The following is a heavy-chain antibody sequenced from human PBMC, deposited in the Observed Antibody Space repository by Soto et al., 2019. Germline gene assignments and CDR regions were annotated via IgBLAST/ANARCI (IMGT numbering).Heavy chain of an antibody. CDR3: VRDGTKTLRDWFDP. CDR2: IYATGTT. V-gene: IGHV4-4*07. J-gene: IGHJ5*02. D-gene: IGHD1-1*01. Sequence: SETLSLTCTVSGASISGFYWSWIRKSAGKGQEWIGRIYATGTTDYNPSLKSRVMMSVETSKKQFSLKLRSVTAADTAVYYCVRDGTKTLRDWFDPWGQGIPVTVSS. CDR1: GASISGFY.